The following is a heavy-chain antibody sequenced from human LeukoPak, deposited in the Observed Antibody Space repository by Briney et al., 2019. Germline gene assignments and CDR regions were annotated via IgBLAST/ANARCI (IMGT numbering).Heavy chain of an antibody. CDR3: ARDDGSSWYAPVY. CDR2: IWYDGSNK. J-gene: IGHJ4*02. CDR1: GFTFSSYG. D-gene: IGHD6-13*01. Sequence: GGSLRLSCAASGFTFSSYGMHWVRQAPGKGLEWVAVIWYDGSNKYYADSVKGRFTISRDNSKNTLYLQMNSLRAEDTAVYYCARDDGSSWYAPVYWGQGTLVTVFS. V-gene: IGHV3-33*01.